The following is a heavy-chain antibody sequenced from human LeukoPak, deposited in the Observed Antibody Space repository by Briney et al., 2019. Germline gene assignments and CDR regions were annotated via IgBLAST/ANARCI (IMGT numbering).Heavy chain of an antibody. CDR1: GGSVSSYY. CDR2: IYNSENT. D-gene: IGHD6-19*01. J-gene: IGHJ2*01. Sequence: SETLSLTCTVSGGSVSSYYWSWIRQPPGKGLEWIGYIYNSENTKYNSSLKSRVTISVDTSKNQFFLKLSSVTAADTAVYYCARFHSGPSGWYVLWYVDLWGRGTLVTVSS. V-gene: IGHV4-4*09. CDR3: ARFHSGPSGWYVLWYVDL.